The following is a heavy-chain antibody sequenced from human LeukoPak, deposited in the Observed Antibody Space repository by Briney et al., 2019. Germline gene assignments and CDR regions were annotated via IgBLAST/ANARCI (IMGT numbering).Heavy chain of an antibody. CDR1: GFTFSSYS. CDR2: INNSSSYI. J-gene: IGHJ3*02. D-gene: IGHD5-12*01. CDR3: ARAHLVDIVATTPNDAFDI. Sequence: GPLRLSCSASGFTFSSYSMNWVRQAPGEGLEWVSSINNSSSYIYYADSVKGRFTISRDNAKNSLYLQMNSLRAEDTAVYYCARAHLVDIVATTPNDAFDIWGQGTMVTVSS. V-gene: IGHV3-21*01.